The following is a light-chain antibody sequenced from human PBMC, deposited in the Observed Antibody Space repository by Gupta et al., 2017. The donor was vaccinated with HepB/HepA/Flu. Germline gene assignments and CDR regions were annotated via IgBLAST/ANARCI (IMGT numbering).Light chain of an antibody. CDR3: YYAADNYSV. Sequence: SYDLTQPSSVSVSPGQTARITCSGNALARAYGRWFQQKPGQAPVLIIYKDTGRPAWIPERFAGSLSGTTVTLTISGAQVEDEDDYYCYYAADNYSVFGTGTKVTVL. CDR2: KDT. V-gene: IGLV3-27*01. J-gene: IGLJ1*01. CDR1: ALARAY.